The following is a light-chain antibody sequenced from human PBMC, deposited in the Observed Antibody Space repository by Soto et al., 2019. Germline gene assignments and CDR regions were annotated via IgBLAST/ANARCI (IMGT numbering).Light chain of an antibody. J-gene: IGKJ2*01. CDR1: RSVSSY. CDR2: DAS. CDR3: LQRSNWPYT. Sequence: EIVLTQSPATLSLSPGERATLSCRDSRSVSSYLAWYQQKPGQAPRLLIYDASNRATGIPARFSGSGSGTDFTLTISILEPEDFAVYYCLQRSNWPYTFGQGTKLEIK. V-gene: IGKV3-11*01.